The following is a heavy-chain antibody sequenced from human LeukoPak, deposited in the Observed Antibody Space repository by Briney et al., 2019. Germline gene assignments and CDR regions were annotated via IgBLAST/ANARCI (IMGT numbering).Heavy chain of an antibody. CDR1: GFTFSSYS. J-gene: IGHJ4*02. D-gene: IGHD3-10*01. V-gene: IGHV3-48*01. CDR3: ARGDLWLGH. Sequence: PGGSLRLSCAASGFTFSSYSMNWGRQAPGKGLEWVSYISSSSSTIYYADSVKGRFTISRDNAKNSLYLQMNSLRAEDTAVYYRARGDLWLGHWGQGSLVTVSS. CDR2: ISSSSSTI.